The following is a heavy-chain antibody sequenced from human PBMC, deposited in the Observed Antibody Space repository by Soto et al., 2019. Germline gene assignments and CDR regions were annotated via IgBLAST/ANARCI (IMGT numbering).Heavy chain of an antibody. CDR2: INHSGGT. J-gene: IGHJ5*02. V-gene: IGHV4-34*01. CDR3: ARAHLDNWFDP. CDR1: GGSFSGYY. Sequence: QVQLQQWGAGLLKPSETLSLTCAVYGGSFSGYYWSWIRQPPGKGLEWIGEINHSGGTNYNPSLKSRVTISVDTSKNQFSLKLSSVTAADTAVYYCARAHLDNWFDPWGQGTLVTVSS.